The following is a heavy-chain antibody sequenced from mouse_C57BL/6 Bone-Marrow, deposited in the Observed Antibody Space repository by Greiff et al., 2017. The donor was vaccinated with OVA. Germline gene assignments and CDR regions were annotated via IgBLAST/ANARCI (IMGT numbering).Heavy chain of an antibody. V-gene: IGHV1-42*01. CDR3: ARYAMDY. Sequence: EVQLQQSGPELVKPGASVKISCKASGYSFTGYYMNWVKQSPEKSLEWIGEINPSTGGTTYNQKFKAKATLTVDKSSSTAYMQRKSLTSEDSAVYYCARYAMDYWGQGTSVTVSS. CDR2: INPSTGGT. CDR1: GYSFTGYY. J-gene: IGHJ4*01.